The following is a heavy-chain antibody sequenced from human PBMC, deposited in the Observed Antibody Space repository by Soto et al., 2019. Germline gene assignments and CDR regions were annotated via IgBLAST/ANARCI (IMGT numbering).Heavy chain of an antibody. CDR3: VRGSIPLRAYGMDV. Sequence: QVQLVQSGAEVKKPGASVKVSCKTSGYTFLNYGISWVRQAPGQGLEWMGWISAYNGNTYSAQKLQARVTMTTDTSTSTAYMELRSLTSDDTAVYYCVRGSIPLRAYGMDVWGQGTTVTVSS. V-gene: IGHV1-18*01. CDR2: ISAYNGNT. CDR1: GYTFLNYG. J-gene: IGHJ6*02.